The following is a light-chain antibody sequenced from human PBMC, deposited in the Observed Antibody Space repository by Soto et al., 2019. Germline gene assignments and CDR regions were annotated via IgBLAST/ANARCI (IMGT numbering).Light chain of an antibody. CDR1: QGISNY. CDR2: AAY. V-gene: IGKV1-27*01. CDR3: QKYNSAPTWT. J-gene: IGKJ1*01. Sequence: DIQMTQSPSSLSASVGDRVTITCRASQGISNYLAWYQQKPGKVPKLLIYAAYTLQSGVPSRFSGSGYGTDFTLTISSLQPEDVATYYCQKYNSAPTWTFGQGTKVEIK.